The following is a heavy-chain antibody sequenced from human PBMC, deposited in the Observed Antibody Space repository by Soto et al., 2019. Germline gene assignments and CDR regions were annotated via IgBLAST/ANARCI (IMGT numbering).Heavy chain of an antibody. J-gene: IGHJ4*02. V-gene: IGHV3-30-3*01. D-gene: IGHD5-18*01. CDR3: AREGVDTAMVRLDY. Sequence: QVQLVESGGGVVQPGRSLRLSCAASGFTFSSYAMHWVRQAPGKGLEWVAVISYDGSNKYYADSVKGRFTISRDNSKNTVYLQMNSLRAEDTAVYYCAREGVDTAMVRLDYWGQGTLVTVSS. CDR2: ISYDGSNK. CDR1: GFTFSSYA.